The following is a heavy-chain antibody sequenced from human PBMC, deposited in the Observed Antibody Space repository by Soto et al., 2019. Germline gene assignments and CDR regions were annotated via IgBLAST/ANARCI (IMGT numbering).Heavy chain of an antibody. CDR3: ARDASWELHDAFDI. CDR2: INPNSGGT. CDR1: GYTFTGYY. D-gene: IGHD1-26*01. V-gene: IGHV1-2*04. Sequence: ASVKVSCKASGYTFTGYYMHWVRQAPGQGLEWMGWINPNSGGTNYAQKFQGWVTMTRDTYISTADMELSRLRSDDTAVYYCARDASWELHDAFDIWGQGTMVTVSS. J-gene: IGHJ3*02.